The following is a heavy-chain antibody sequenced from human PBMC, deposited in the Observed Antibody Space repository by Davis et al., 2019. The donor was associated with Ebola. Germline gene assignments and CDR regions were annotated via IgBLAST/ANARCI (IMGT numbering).Heavy chain of an antibody. CDR2: IYYSGST. J-gene: IGHJ5*02. D-gene: IGHD3-3*02. Sequence: MPSETLSLTCTVSGGSISSSSYYWGWIRQPPGKGLEWIGSIYYSGSTYYNPSLKSRVTISVDTSKNQFSLKLSSVTAADTAVYYCARHVTISWFDPWGQGTLVTVSS. CDR1: GGSISSSSYY. V-gene: IGHV4-39*07. CDR3: ARHVTISWFDP.